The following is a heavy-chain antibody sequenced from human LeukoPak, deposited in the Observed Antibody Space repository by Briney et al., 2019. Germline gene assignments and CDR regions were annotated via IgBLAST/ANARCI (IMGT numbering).Heavy chain of an antibody. CDR2: IYYSGST. CDR1: GGSISSSSYY. Sequence: PSETLSLTCTVSGGSISSSSYYWGWIRQPPGKGLEWIGSIYYSGSTYYNPSLKSRVTISVDTSKNQFSLKLSSVTAADTAVYYCARSDSSGWEPYYFDYWGQGTLVTVSS. CDR3: ARSDSSGWEPYYFDY. D-gene: IGHD6-19*01. V-gene: IGHV4-39*01. J-gene: IGHJ4*02.